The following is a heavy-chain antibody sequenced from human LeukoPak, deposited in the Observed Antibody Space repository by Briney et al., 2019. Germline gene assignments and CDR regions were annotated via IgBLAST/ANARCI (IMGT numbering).Heavy chain of an antibody. CDR3: ARGAWIQLWLFDY. CDR2: IYYSGST. CDR1: GGSISSNSYY. Sequence: SETLSLTCTVSGGSISSNSYYWSWIRQPPGKGLEWIGYIYYSGSTNYNPSLKSRVTISVDTSKNQFSLKLSSVTAADTAVYYCARGAWIQLWLFDYWGQGTLVTVSS. J-gene: IGHJ4*02. V-gene: IGHV4-61*01. D-gene: IGHD5-18*01.